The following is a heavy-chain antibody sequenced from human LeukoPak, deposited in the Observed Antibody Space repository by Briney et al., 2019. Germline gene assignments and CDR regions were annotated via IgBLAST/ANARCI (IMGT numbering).Heavy chain of an antibody. D-gene: IGHD3-10*01. CDR3: ARSYGSGSPYFDY. CDR2: IYHSGST. CDR1: GGSISSGGYS. V-gene: IGHV4-30-2*01. Sequence: SETLSLTCAVSGGSISSGGYSWSWIRQPPGKGLEWIGYIYHSGSTYYNPSLKSRVTISVDRSKNQFSLKLSSVTAADTAVYYCARSYGSGSPYFDYWGQGTLVTVSS. J-gene: IGHJ4*02.